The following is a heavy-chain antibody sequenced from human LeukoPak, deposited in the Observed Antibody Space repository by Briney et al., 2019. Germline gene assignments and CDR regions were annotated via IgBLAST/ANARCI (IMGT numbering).Heavy chain of an antibody. V-gene: IGHV1-46*01. CDR3: AKDWRQLLWFGELLIDP. J-gene: IGHJ5*02. Sequence: ASVKVSCKASGYTFTSYYMHWVRQAPGQGLEWMGIINPSGGSTSYAQKFQGRVTMTRDMSTSTVYMELSSLRSEDTAVYYCAKDWRQLLWFGELLIDPWGQGTLVTVSS. CDR1: GYTFTSYY. CDR2: INPSGGST. D-gene: IGHD3-10*01.